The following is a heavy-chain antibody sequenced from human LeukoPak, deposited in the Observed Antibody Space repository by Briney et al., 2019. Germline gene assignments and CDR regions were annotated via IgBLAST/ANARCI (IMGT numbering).Heavy chain of an antibody. CDR1: GFTFSSYE. J-gene: IGHJ4*02. CDR2: ISGSSSYI. V-gene: IGHV3-21*01. Sequence: KSGGSLRLSCAASGFTFSSYEMNWVRQAPGKGLEWVSSISGSSSYIYYADSVKGRFTISRDNAKNSLYLQMNSLRAEDTAVYYCARAVWDSSGHLFDYWGQGTLVTVSS. D-gene: IGHD3-22*01. CDR3: ARAVWDSSGHLFDY.